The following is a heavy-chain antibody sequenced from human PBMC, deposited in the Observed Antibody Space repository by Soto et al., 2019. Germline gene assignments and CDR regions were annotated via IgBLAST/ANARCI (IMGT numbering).Heavy chain of an antibody. V-gene: IGHV1-18*01. J-gene: IGHJ4*02. Sequence: GASVKGSCKASGYTFSSYGISWGRQAPGQRLEWMGWISAYNGNTNYAQKLQGRVTMTTDTSTSTAYMELRSLRSDDTAVYYCARGFIPSLDYGDYVMDYPQKGYFDYWGQGTLVTVSS. CDR2: ISAYNGNT. D-gene: IGHD4-17*01. CDR3: ARGFIPSLDYGDYVMDYPQKGYFDY. CDR1: GYTFSSYG.